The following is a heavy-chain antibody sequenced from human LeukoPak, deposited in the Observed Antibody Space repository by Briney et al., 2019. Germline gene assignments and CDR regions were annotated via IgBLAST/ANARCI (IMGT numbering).Heavy chain of an antibody. V-gene: IGHV3-23*01. D-gene: IGHD2-15*01. J-gene: IGHJ4*02. Sequence: GGSLRLSCAASGFTFSSYAMSWVRQAPGKGLEWVSAISGSGGSTYYADSVKGRFTISRDNSKNTLYLQMNSLRAEDTAVYYCAKVLCSGGSCYPHYWGQGALVTVSS. CDR1: GFTFSSYA. CDR3: AKVLCSGGSCYPHY. CDR2: ISGSGGST.